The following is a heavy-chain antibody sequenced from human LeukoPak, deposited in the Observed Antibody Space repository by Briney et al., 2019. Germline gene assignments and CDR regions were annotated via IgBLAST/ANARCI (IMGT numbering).Heavy chain of an antibody. D-gene: IGHD6-13*01. V-gene: IGHV7-4-1*02. J-gene: IGHJ4*02. Sequence: ASVKVSCKASGYTFTTYAMNWARQAPGQGLEWMGWINTNTGNPTYAQGFTGRFVFSLDTSVSTAYLQISSLKAEDTAVYYCARDESDWQQLHHYFDYWGQGTLVTVSS. CDR1: GYTFTTYA. CDR3: ARDESDWQQLHHYFDY. CDR2: INTNTGNP.